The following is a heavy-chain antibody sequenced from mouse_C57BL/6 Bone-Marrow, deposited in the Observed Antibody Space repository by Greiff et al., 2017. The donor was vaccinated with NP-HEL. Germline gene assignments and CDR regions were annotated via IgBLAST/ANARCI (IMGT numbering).Heavy chain of an antibody. V-gene: IGHV1-80*01. CDR2: IYPGDGDT. D-gene: IGHD3-2*02. J-gene: IGHJ3*01. Sequence: QEQLQQSGAELVKPGASVKISCKASGYAFSSYWMNWVKQRPGKGLEWIGQIYPGDGDTNYNGKFKGKATLTADKSSSTAYMQLSSLTSEDSAVYFCATIDSSGYWFAYWGQGTLVTVSA. CDR1: GYAFSSYW. CDR3: ATIDSSGYWFAY.